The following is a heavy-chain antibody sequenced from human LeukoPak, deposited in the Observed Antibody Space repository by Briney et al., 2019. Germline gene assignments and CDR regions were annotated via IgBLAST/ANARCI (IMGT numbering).Heavy chain of an antibody. D-gene: IGHD3-16*01. Sequence: ASVEVSGKASGGTFSSYAISWVRRAPGQGLEGMGRIIPIFGIANYEQKFQGRVKITAEKSTSKAYMELSSLRSEDTAVYYCARAAPGGEVDYWGQGTLVTVSS. J-gene: IGHJ4*02. CDR1: GGTFSSYA. CDR3: ARAAPGGEVDY. CDR2: IIPIFGIA. V-gene: IGHV1-69*04.